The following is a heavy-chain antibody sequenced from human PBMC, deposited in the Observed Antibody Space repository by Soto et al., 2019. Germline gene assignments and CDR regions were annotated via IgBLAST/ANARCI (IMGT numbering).Heavy chain of an antibody. J-gene: IGHJ1*01. CDR2: IIPIFGTA. Sequence: GASVKVSCKASGGTFSSYAISWVRQAPGQGLEWMGGIIPIFGTANYAQKFQGRVTITADESTSTAYMELSSLRSEDTAVYYCARIPLAYCGGDCYSAYFQHWGQGTLVTVSS. CDR3: ARIPLAYCGGDCYSAYFQH. CDR1: GGTFSSYA. D-gene: IGHD2-21*02. V-gene: IGHV1-69*13.